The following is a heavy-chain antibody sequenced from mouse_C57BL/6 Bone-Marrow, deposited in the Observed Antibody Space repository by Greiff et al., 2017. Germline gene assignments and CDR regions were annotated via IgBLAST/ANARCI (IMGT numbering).Heavy chain of an antibody. J-gene: IGHJ1*03. CDR3: AILGIYYYGRGYGYFDV. Sequence: QVQLQQSGAELARPGASVKLSCKASGYTFTSYGISWVKQRTGQGLEWIGEIYPRSGNTYYNEKFKGKATLTADKSSSTAYMELRSLTSEDSAVYCCAILGIYYYGRGYGYFDVWGTGTTVTVSA. V-gene: IGHV1-81*01. CDR2: IYPRSGNT. CDR1: GYTFTSYG. D-gene: IGHD1-1*01.